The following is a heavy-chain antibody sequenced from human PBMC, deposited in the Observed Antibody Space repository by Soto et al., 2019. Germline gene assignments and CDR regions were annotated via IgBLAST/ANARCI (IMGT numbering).Heavy chain of an antibody. J-gene: IGHJ5*02. CDR1: GFTFSSYG. CDR3: ARDLSSGGVVVAATLFDP. D-gene: IGHD2-15*01. V-gene: IGHV3-33*01. CDR2: IWYDGSNK. Sequence: PGGSLRLSCAASGFTFSSYGMHWVRQAPGKGLEWVAVIWYDGSNKYYADSVKGRFTISRDNSKNTLYLQMNSLRAEDTAVYYCARDLSSGGVVVAATLFDPWGQGTLVTVSS.